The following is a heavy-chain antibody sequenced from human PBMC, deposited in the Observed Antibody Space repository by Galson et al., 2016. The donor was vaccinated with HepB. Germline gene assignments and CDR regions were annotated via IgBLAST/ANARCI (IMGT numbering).Heavy chain of an antibody. D-gene: IGHD1/OR15-1a*01. Sequence: SLRLSCAASGFTFSGHWMHWVRQAPGKGLVWVSRISPDGRITDYADSVRGRLALSKDNTENTLYLQRNGLRDDDTALYYCTKDFDNNGGYWGQGTLVTFSS. CDR3: TKDFDNNGGY. V-gene: IGHV3-74*01. CDR1: GFTFSGHW. J-gene: IGHJ4*02. CDR2: ISPDGRIT.